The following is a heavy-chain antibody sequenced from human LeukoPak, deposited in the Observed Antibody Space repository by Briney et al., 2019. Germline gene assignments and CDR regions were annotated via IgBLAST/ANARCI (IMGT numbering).Heavy chain of an antibody. D-gene: IGHD3-9*01. V-gene: IGHV3-23*01. CDR1: GFTFSNYA. CDR2: ITGSGTST. Sequence: GASLRLSCVASGFTFSNYAMSWVRQAPGKGLEWVSAITGSGTSTYYADSLKGRFTISRDNSKNTVFLQMNSLRHENTAIYYCVIWGDYDVLTGYYVPDYWGQGTLVAVSS. J-gene: IGHJ4*02. CDR3: VIWGDYDVLTGYYVPDY.